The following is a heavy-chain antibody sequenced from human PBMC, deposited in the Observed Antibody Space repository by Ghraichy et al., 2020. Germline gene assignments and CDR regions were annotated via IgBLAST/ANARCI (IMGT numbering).Heavy chain of an antibody. Sequence: SQTLSLTCTVSGGSISSYYWSWIRQPPGKGLEWIGYIYYSGSTNYNPSLKSRVTISVDTSKNQFSLKLSSVTAADTAVYYCASYNQAPRQDLHAFDIWGQGTMVTVSS. V-gene: IGHV4-59*01. D-gene: IGHD1-1*01. CDR3: ASYNQAPRQDLHAFDI. J-gene: IGHJ3*02. CDR1: GGSISSYY. CDR2: IYYSGST.